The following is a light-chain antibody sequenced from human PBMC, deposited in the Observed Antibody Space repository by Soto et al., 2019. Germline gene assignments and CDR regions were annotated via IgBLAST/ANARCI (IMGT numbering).Light chain of an antibody. J-gene: IGKJ1*01. CDR3: QQTCSTPWT. CDR1: RTIAGY. Sequence: DIQMTQSPSSLSASVGDRVIITCRASRTIAGYVTWYQQRPGEAPNLLIYDASSLQSGVPSRFSGSGSGTDFTLTINSLQPEDFATYYCQQTCSTPWTFGQGTRVEIK. CDR2: DAS. V-gene: IGKV1-39*01.